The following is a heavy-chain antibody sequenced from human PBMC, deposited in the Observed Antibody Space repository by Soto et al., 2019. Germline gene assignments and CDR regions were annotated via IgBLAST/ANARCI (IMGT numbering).Heavy chain of an antibody. Sequence: QVHLVQSGAEVKKPGSSVKVSCKASGGTFSNHAINWVRQAPGQGLEWMGRTIPIFTTTNYAQKFQGRVTITADXSXIXXYMELSSLKHDDTAVYYCAREVAADGTFREDVFDIWGQGTLVTVSS. CDR3: AREVAADGTFREDVFDI. D-gene: IGHD6-13*01. CDR1: GGTFSNHA. V-gene: IGHV1-69*12. J-gene: IGHJ3*02. CDR2: TIPIFTTT.